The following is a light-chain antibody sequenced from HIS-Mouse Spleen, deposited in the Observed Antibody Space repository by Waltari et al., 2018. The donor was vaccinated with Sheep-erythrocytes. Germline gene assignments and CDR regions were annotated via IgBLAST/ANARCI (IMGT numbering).Light chain of an antibody. CDR1: SSDVGSSNL. CDR2: EGS. Sequence: QSALTQPASVSGSPGQSITISGTGTSSDVGSSNLFSWYQHHPGKAPKLMIYEGSKRPSGVSNRFSGSKSGNTASLTISGLQAEDEADYYCCSYAGSSTWVFGGGTKLTVL. CDR3: CSYAGSSTWV. V-gene: IGLV2-23*01. J-gene: IGLJ3*02.